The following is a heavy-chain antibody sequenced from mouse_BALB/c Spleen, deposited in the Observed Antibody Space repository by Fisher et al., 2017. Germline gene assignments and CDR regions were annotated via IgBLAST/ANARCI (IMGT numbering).Heavy chain of an antibody. Sequence: KFKGKATLTVDKSSSTAYMELLSLTSEDSAVYYCARYYDYYYAMDYWGQGTSVTVSS. V-gene: IGHV1-26*01. D-gene: IGHD2-4*01. J-gene: IGHJ4*01. CDR3: ARYYDYYYAMDY.